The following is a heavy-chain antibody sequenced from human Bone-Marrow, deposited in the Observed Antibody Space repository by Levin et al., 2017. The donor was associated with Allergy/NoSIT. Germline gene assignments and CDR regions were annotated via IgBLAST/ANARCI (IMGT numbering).Heavy chain of an antibody. J-gene: IGHJ6*02. D-gene: IGHD4-17*01. CDR2: INAGNGNT. Sequence: GESLKISCKASGYTFTSYAMHWVRQAPGQRLEWMGWINAGNGNTKYSQKFQGRVTITRDTSASTAYMELSSLRSEDTAVYYCARDDRYGDYYYYGMDVWGQGTTVTVSS. CDR3: ARDDRYGDYYYYGMDV. V-gene: IGHV1-3*01. CDR1: GYTFTSYA.